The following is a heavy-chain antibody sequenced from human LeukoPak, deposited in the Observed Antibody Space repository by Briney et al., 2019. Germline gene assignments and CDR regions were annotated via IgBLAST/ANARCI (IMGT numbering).Heavy chain of an antibody. CDR3: ARGWWLQSDSLWDY. CDR1: GFTFRSSW. V-gene: IGHV3-74*01. Sequence: PGGSLRLSCAASGFTFRSSWMHWVRQAPGKGLVWVSRINSDGTTTGYADAVKGRFTISRDNSKNTLYLQMNSLRAEDTAVYYCARGWWLQSDSLWDYWGQGTLVTVSS. J-gene: IGHJ4*02. D-gene: IGHD5-24*01. CDR2: INSDGTTT.